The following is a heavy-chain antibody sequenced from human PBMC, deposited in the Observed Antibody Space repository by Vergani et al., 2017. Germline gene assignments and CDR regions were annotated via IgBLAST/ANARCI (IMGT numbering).Heavy chain of an antibody. Sequence: QIQLQESGPGLVKPSETLSLTCSVSGYSISRGFYWAWIRQPPEEGLEWIGGMFHTGEASNSPSLQSRVAFSMDTSKNQFSLQLTSVTAADTAVYFCGVIMVRSPRPDNWFDSWGRGTLVTVSS. CDR2: MFHTGEA. CDR1: GYSISRGFY. J-gene: IGHJ5*01. V-gene: IGHV4-38-2*02. D-gene: IGHD3-10*01. CDR3: GVIMVRSPRPDNWFDS.